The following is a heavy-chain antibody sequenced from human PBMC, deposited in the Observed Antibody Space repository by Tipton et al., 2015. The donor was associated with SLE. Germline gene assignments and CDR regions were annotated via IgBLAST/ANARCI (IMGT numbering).Heavy chain of an antibody. J-gene: IGHJ4*02. V-gene: IGHV5-51*03. D-gene: IGHD4-17*01. CDR1: GYSFTSYW. CDR3: ARLHDYGDYALPYYFDY. CDR2: IYPGDSDT. Sequence: QLVQSGPEAKKPGESLKISCKGSGYSFTSYWIGWVRQMPGKGLEWMGIIYPGDSDTRYSPSFQGQVTISADKSISTAYLQWSSLKASDTAMYYCARLHDYGDYALPYYFDYWGQGTLVTVSS.